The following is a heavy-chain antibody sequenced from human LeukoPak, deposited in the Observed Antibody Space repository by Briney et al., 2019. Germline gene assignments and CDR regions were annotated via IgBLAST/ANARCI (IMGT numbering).Heavy chain of an antibody. J-gene: IGHJ3*02. CDR3: ARDMTIADAFDI. D-gene: IGHD4/OR15-4a*01. Sequence: SETLSLTCAVYGGSFSGYYWSWIRQPPGKGLEWIGYIYYTGSTNYNPSLKSRVTISVDTSKNQFSLKLSSVTAADTAVYYCARDMTIADAFDIWGQGTMVTVSS. V-gene: IGHV4-59*01. CDR1: GGSFSGYY. CDR2: IYYTGST.